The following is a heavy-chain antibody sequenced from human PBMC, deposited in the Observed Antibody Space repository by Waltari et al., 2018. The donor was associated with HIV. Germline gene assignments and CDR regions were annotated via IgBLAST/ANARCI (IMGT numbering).Heavy chain of an antibody. D-gene: IGHD6-6*01. CDR1: GFTFSSYG. CDR2: IWHDETNK. CDR3: AKEDSSSSDPHYFDY. Sequence: QVQLVESGGGVVQPGRSLRLSCAASGFTFSSYGMHWVRQAPGKGLEWVAVIWHDETNKYYADSVTGRFTISRDNSMNTLYLQMNSLRAEDTAMYYCAKEDSSSSDPHYFDYWGQGTLVTVSS. V-gene: IGHV3-30*18. J-gene: IGHJ4*02.